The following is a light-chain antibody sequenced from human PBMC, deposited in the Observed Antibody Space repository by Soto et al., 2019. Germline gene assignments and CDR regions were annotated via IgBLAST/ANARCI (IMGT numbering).Light chain of an antibody. V-gene: IGLV2-14*01. CDR2: NVS. CDR3: ISYTGANPHV. Sequence: QSALTQPASVSGSPGQSITISCSGTSSDIGSYDHVSWFQQFPGKTPKLMIYNVSNRPSGVSYRFSGSKSGNTASLTISGLQAEDEADYYCISYTGANPHVFGRGTKVTVL. J-gene: IGLJ1*01. CDR1: SSDIGSYDH.